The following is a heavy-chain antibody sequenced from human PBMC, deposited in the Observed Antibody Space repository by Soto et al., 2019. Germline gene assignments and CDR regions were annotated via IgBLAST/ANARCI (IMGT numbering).Heavy chain of an antibody. CDR1: GGSFSGYY. Sequence: SETLSLTCAVYGGSFSGYYWTWIRQPPGTGLEWIGEINHSGSTNYNPSLKSRVTISVDTSKNQFSLKLTSVTAADTAVYYCGKKKITGLFDYWGQGPLVTVSS. V-gene: IGHV4-34*01. CDR3: GKKKITGLFDY. D-gene: IGHD2-8*02. J-gene: IGHJ4*02. CDR2: INHSGST.